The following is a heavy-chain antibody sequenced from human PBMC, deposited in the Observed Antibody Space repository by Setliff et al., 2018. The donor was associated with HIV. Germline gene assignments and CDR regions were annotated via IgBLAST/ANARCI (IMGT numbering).Heavy chain of an antibody. J-gene: IGHJ6*04. V-gene: IGHV5-51*01. D-gene: IGHD3-10*01. Sequence: PGESLKISCKVSGYNFISYYIAWVRQMPGKGLEYVGVIYPADSDAKYSPAFEGQVTMSVDKSTNTAYLQWNSLKASDTAMYYCARRSHGSGSSSNLDVWGTGTTVTVSS. CDR2: IYPADSDA. CDR3: ARRSHGSGSSSNLDV. CDR1: GYNFISYY.